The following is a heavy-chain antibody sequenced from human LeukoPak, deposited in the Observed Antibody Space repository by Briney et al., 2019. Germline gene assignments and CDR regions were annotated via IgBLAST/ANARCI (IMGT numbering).Heavy chain of an antibody. D-gene: IGHD2-2*02. J-gene: IGHJ4*02. Sequence: GRSLRLSCAASGFTFSSYGMHWVRQAPGKGLGWVAVISYDGSNKYYADSVKGRFTISRDNSKNTLYLQMNSLRAEDTAVYYCAKVQDIVVPAAIDYWGQGTLVTVSS. CDR1: GFTFSSYG. CDR2: ISYDGSNK. V-gene: IGHV3-30*18. CDR3: AKVQDIVVPAAIDY.